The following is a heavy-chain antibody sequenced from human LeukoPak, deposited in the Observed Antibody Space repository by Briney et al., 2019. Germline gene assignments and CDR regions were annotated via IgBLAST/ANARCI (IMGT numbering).Heavy chain of an antibody. V-gene: IGHV3-7*04. J-gene: IGHJ4*01. CDR1: GFTFSRFW. CDR3: ARDISPAKGQQLAN. Sequence: GGSLRLSCAASGFTFSRFWMSWVRQAPGKGLEYVANIKEDGSEKYYVDSVKGRFTISRDNAKNSLSLQMSSLRVEDTAVYYCARDISPAKGQQLANWGQGTQVTVSS. D-gene: IGHD6-13*01. CDR2: IKEDGSEK.